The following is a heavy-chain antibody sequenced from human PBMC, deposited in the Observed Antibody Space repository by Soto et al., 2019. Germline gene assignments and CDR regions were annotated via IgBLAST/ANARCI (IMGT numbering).Heavy chain of an antibody. CDR2: IDTSSTKI. Sequence: QVQLVESGGDLVKRGGSLRLSCAASGYTFSDYYMSWIRQAPGKGLEWISYIDTSSTKIYYAGSVNGRFTISRDNAKNSLYLEMNSLRDEDTAVYYCASHYDMWSGYLSPVDYWGQGTLVTVSS. CDR1: GYTFSDYY. D-gene: IGHD3-3*01. J-gene: IGHJ4*02. CDR3: ASHYDMWSGYLSPVDY. V-gene: IGHV3-11*01.